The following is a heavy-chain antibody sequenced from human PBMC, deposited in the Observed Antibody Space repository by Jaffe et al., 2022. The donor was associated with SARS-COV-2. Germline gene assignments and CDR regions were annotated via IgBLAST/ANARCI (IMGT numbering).Heavy chain of an antibody. CDR3: ARSKKIYGRFVGATNLENYFDY. Sequence: QVQLVQSGAEVKKPGASVKVSCKASGYTFTSYGISWVRQAPGQGLEWMGWISAYNGNTNYAQKLQGRVTMTTDTSTSTAYMELRSLRSDDTAVYYCARSKKIYGRFVGATNLENYFDYWGQGTLVTVSS. CDR2: ISAYNGNT. J-gene: IGHJ4*02. V-gene: IGHV1-18*01. CDR1: GYTFTSYG. D-gene: IGHD1-26*01.